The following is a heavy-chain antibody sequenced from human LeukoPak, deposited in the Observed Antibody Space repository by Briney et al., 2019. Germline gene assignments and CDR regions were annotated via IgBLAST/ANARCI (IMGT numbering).Heavy chain of an antibody. D-gene: IGHD2-21*01. CDR2: IIPILGIA. CDR3: ARDQARAIRDYYGMDV. J-gene: IGHJ6*02. V-gene: IGHV1-69*04. Sequence: ASVKVSCKASGGTFSSYAISWVRQAPGQGLEWMGRIIPILGIANYAQKFQGRVTITADKSTSTAYMELSSPRSEDTAVYYCARDQARAIRDYYGMDVWGQGTTVTVSS. CDR1: GGTFSSYA.